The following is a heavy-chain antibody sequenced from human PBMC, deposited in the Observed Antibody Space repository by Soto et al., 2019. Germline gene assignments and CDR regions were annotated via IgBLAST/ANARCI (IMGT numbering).Heavy chain of an antibody. J-gene: IGHJ5*02. Sequence: PGESLKISCKGSGYSFTSYWISWVRQMPGKGLEWMGRTDPSDSYTNYSPSFQGHVTISADKSISTAYLQWSSLKASDTAMYYCAKLPRGQHNWFDPWGQGTLVTVSS. CDR2: TDPSDSYT. V-gene: IGHV5-10-1*01. CDR3: AKLPRGQHNWFDP. D-gene: IGHD2-15*01. CDR1: GYSFTSYW.